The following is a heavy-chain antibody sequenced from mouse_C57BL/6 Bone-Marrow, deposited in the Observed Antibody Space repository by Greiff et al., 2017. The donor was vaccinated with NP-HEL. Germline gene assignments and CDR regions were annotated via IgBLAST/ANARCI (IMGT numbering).Heavy chain of an antibody. Sequence: EVQLQQSGAELVKPGASVKLSCTASGFNIKDYYMHWVKQRTEQGLEWIGRIDPEDGETKYAPKFQGKATITADPSSNTAYLQLSSLTSEDTAVDYCALYYGSSYWYVDVWGTGTTVTVS. CDR1: GFNIKDYY. J-gene: IGHJ1*03. CDR3: ALYYGSSYWYVDV. CDR2: IDPEDGET. V-gene: IGHV14-2*01. D-gene: IGHD1-1*01.